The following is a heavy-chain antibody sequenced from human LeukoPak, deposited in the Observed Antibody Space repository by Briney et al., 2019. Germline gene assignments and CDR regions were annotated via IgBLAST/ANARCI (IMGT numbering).Heavy chain of an antibody. V-gene: IGHV4-31*11. Sequence: SETLSLTCAVYGGSFSGYYWSWIRQHPGKGLEWIGYIYYSGSTYYNPSLKSRVTISVDTSKNQFSLKLSSVTAADTAVYYCAREVAPYYYDSSGYYPYFDYWGQGTLVTVSS. D-gene: IGHD3-22*01. CDR1: GGSFSGYY. J-gene: IGHJ4*02. CDR3: AREVAPYYYDSSGYYPYFDY. CDR2: IYYSGST.